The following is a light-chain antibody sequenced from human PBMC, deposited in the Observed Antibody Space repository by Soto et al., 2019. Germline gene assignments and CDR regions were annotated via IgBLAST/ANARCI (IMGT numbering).Light chain of an antibody. CDR2: GAS. V-gene: IGKV3-20*01. J-gene: IGKJ4*01. Sequence: EIVLTQSRCTLSLSPGYRPTLGCRASQSLDSSFLAWYQHQPGQAPRILIYGASTRATGIPDRFSGSGSGTDFTLTISRLEPEDFAVYYCQHYGSLNTFGGGTKVDI. CDR3: QHYGSLNT. CDR1: QSLDSSF.